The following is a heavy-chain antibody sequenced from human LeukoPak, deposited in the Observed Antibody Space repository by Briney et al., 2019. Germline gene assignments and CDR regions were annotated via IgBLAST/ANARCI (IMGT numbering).Heavy chain of an antibody. CDR3: AKVHLPLLWFGEFT. Sequence: GGSLRLSCAASGFTFSSYAMSWVRQAPGKGLEWVSGISWNSGSIGYADSVKGRFTISRDNAKNSLYLQMNSLRAEDTALYYRAKVHLPLLWFGEFTWGQGTLVTVSS. CDR2: ISWNSGSI. J-gene: IGHJ5*02. V-gene: IGHV3-9*01. CDR1: GFTFSSYA. D-gene: IGHD3-10*01.